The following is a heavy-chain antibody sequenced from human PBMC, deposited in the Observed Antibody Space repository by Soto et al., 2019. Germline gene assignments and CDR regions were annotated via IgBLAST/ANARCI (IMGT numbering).Heavy chain of an antibody. V-gene: IGHV1-69*10. Sequence: SVKVSCKASGGTFSSYAISWVRQAPGQGLDWMGGIIPIVGITNSAQKFECRVTITENEYTSAVYMELRSMRCEDMAVYYCARGSYYDSIGYSMGRYFDYWGQGTLVTVFS. CDR2: IIPIVGIT. CDR3: ARGSYYDSIGYSMGRYFDY. CDR1: GGTFSSYA. D-gene: IGHD3-22*01. J-gene: IGHJ4*02.